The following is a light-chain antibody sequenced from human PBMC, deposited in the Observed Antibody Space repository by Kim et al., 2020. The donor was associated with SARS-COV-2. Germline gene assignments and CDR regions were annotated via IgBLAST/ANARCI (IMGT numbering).Light chain of an antibody. CDR3: QAWDSSTGV. CDR1: KLGDKY. J-gene: IGLJ1*01. CDR2: QDN. Sequence: SSELTQPPSVSVSPGQTASITCSGDKLGDKYACWYQQKPGQSPVLVIYQDNKRPSGIPERFSGSNSGNTATLTISGTQAMAEADYYCQAWDSSTGVFGTGTKVTVL. V-gene: IGLV3-1*01.